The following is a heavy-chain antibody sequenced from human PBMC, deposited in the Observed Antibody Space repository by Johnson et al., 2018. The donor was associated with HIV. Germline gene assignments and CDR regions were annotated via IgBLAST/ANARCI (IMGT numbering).Heavy chain of an antibody. CDR2: IYSGGST. CDR1: GFTVSSNY. J-gene: IGHJ3*02. Sequence: VQLVETGGGLIQPGGSLRLSCAASGFTVSSNYMSWVRQAPGKGLEWVSVIYSGGSTYYADSVKGRFTISRDNSKNTLYLQMNSLRAEDTAVYYCARGGYYGSGGNDAFDIWGQGTMVTVSS. CDR3: ARGGYYGSGGNDAFDI. D-gene: IGHD3-10*01. V-gene: IGHV3-53*02.